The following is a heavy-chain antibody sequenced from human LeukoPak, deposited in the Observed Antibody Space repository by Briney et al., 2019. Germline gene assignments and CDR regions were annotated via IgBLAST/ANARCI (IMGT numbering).Heavy chain of an antibody. J-gene: IGHJ6*02. D-gene: IGHD6-13*01. CDR3: ARHGGIAYYYGMDV. V-gene: IGHV4-4*02. CDR2: IYHSGIT. Sequence: SGTLSLTCAVSGGSISSDDWWSWVRQPPGKGLEWIGEIYHSGITNYNPSLKSRVTISVDKSKNHFSLKLSSVTAADTAVYYCARHGGIAYYYGMDVWGQGTTVTVSS. CDR1: GGSISSDDW.